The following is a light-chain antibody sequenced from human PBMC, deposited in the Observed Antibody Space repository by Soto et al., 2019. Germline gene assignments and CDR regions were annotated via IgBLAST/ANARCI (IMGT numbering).Light chain of an antibody. CDR1: QSVSNY. CDR2: AAS. V-gene: IGKV3-11*01. Sequence: EILLTQSPFTLSLSLGERATLSCRASQSVSNYLAWYQQKQGKAPKLLIYAASTMPSGIPARFSGSGSGTEFTLTISSLEPDDFAMYYCQQYRSKSDAFGQGTRLEIK. J-gene: IGKJ5*01. CDR3: QQYRSKSDA.